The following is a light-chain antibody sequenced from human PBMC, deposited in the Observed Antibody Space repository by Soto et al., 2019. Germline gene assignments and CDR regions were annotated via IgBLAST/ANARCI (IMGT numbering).Light chain of an antibody. Sequence: EIVLTQSPGTLSLSPRERATLSCRASLSVSSTYLAWYQQKPGQAPRLLIYRASNRATGIPDRFSGSGSGTDFTLPITRLEPEHFAVYYCQQYGSSPDTFGQGTKREIK. CDR1: LSVSSTY. J-gene: IGKJ2*01. CDR2: RAS. CDR3: QQYGSSPDT. V-gene: IGKV3-20*01.